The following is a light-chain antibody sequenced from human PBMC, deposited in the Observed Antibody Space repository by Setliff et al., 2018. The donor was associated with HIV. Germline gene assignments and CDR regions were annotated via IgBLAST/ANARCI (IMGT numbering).Light chain of an antibody. J-gene: IGLJ2*01. Sequence: QSALTQPAAVSGYPGQSITISCTGSSSNIGNYNLVSWYQQVPGKAPRLMIFEDNKRPSGVSDRFSGSKSGYTASLTISGLQAGDEADYYCCPYAGSNTFHMIFGGGTKVTVL. CDR3: CPYAGSNTFHMI. CDR1: SSNIGNYNL. CDR2: EDN. V-gene: IGLV2-23*02.